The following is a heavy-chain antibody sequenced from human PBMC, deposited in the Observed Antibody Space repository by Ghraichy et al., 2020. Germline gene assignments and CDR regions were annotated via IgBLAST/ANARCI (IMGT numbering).Heavy chain of an antibody. D-gene: IGHD1-26*01. CDR3: AGWGGSYSI. CDR2: INAGNGNK. J-gene: IGHJ3*02. CDR1: GYTFTSYA. V-gene: IGHV1-3*01. Sequence: ASVKVSCKASGYTFTSYAMHWVRQAPGQRLEWMGWINAGNGNKKYSQKFQGSVTITRDTSASTAYKVLSSRRSEDTAVYYCAGWGGSYSIWGQGTMVTVSS.